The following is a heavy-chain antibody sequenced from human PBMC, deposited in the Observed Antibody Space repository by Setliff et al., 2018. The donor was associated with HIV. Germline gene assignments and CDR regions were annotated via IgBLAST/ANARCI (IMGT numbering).Heavy chain of an antibody. J-gene: IGHJ4*02. Sequence: PSETLSLTCAVSGGSFGVYRWSWIRQSAGRGLEWIGYIYNSASTSYNPSLKSRVTISVDTSKNQFSLKLSSVTAADTAVYYCARHSPSDYWGQGTLVTVSS. CDR2: IYNSAST. V-gene: IGHV4-59*08. CDR1: GGSFGVYR. CDR3: ARHSPSDY.